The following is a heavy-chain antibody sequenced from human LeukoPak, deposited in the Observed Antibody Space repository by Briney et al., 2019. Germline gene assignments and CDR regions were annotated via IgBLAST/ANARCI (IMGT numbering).Heavy chain of an antibody. CDR1: GGSISSSSYY. J-gene: IGHJ4*02. CDR2: IYYSGST. D-gene: IGHD3-22*01. V-gene: IGHV4-39*01. Sequence: PSETLSLTCTVSGGSISSSSYYWGWIRHPPGKGLEWIGSIYYSGSTYYNPSLKSRVTISLDTSKNHFALKLSSVTAADTAVYYCARQDSNDKTFDYWGQGTLVTVSS. CDR3: ARQDSNDKTFDY.